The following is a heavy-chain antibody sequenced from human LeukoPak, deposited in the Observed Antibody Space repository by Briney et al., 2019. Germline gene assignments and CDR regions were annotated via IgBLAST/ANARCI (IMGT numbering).Heavy chain of an antibody. CDR1: GFTFSSYA. D-gene: IGHD3-10*01. CDR2: ISYDGSNK. Sequence: GRSLRLSCAASGFTFSSYAMHWVRQAPGKGLEWVAVISYDGSNKYYADSVKGRFTISRDNSKNTLYLQMNSLRAEDTAVYYCARSQWFGELIMNPHFDYWGQGTLVTVSS. CDR3: ARSQWFGELIMNPHFDY. J-gene: IGHJ4*02. V-gene: IGHV3-30-3*01.